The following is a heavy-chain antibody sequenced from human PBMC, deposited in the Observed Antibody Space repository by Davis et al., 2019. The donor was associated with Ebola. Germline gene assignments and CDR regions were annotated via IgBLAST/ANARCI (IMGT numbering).Heavy chain of an antibody. D-gene: IGHD6-19*01. Sequence: GGSLRLSCVVSGFTFSSYAMYWVRQAPGKGLEWVAVISYDGSNKYYADSVKGRFTISRDNSKNTLYLQMNSLRAEDTAVYYCARDPSKSEQWLVRLYYYYYGMDVWGQGTTVTVSS. CDR3: ARDPSKSEQWLVRLYYYYYGMDV. CDR2: ISYDGSNK. J-gene: IGHJ6*02. CDR1: GFTFSSYA. V-gene: IGHV3-30-3*01.